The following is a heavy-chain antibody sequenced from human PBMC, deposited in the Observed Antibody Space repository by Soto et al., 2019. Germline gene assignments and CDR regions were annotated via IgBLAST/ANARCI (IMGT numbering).Heavy chain of an antibody. V-gene: IGHV4-34*01. CDR1: VGSFSGYY. Sequence: SETLSLTCAVYVGSFSGYYWSWIRQPPGKGLEWIGEINHSGSTNYNPSLKSRVTISVDTSKNQFSLKLSSVTAADTAVYYCARGRRYRIAVAGTGRYYYYGMDVWGQGTTVTV. D-gene: IGHD6-19*01. CDR2: INHSGST. CDR3: ARGRRYRIAVAGTGRYYYYGMDV. J-gene: IGHJ6*02.